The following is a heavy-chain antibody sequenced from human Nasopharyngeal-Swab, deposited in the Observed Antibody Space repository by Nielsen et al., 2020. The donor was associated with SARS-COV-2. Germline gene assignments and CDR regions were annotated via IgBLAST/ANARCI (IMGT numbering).Heavy chain of an antibody. CDR3: ARPMYPFIAARAFHI. CDR2: IYNSGTT. D-gene: IGHD6-6*01. V-gene: IGHV4-39*07. Sequence: SETLSLTCTVSGDTISSSSYYWGWIRQPPGKGLEWIGSIYNSGTTYYNASLKSRVTISVDTSRNQFSLKLSFLTDADTAMYYCARPMYPFIAARAFHIWSQGTMVTVSS. CDR1: GDTISSSSYY. J-gene: IGHJ3*02.